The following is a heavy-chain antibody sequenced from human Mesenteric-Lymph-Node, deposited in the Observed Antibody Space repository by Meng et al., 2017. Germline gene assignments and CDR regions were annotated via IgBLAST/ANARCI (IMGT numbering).Heavy chain of an antibody. CDR2: INPNSGAT. Sequence: QVELVQVGVGGRKPGASLKVPCQASGKILPAHYVHWVRQAPGEGLEWMGRINPNSGATNYAQKFQGRVTMSRDTSISTVYMELSRLRSVDTAVYYCAGDYGDFLEFDPWGQGTLVTVSS. J-gene: IGHJ5*02. CDR3: AGDYGDFLEFDP. CDR1: GKILPAHY. D-gene: IGHD4-17*01. V-gene: IGHV1-2*06.